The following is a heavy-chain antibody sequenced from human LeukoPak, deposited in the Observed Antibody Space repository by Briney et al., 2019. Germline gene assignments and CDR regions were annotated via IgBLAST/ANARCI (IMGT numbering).Heavy chain of an antibody. J-gene: IGHJ3*02. CDR3: VRDRRFPDDVFDI. CDR1: GFTLSSYG. V-gene: IGHV3-30*02. CDR2: IRYDGSNK. D-gene: IGHD2-21*01. Sequence: PGGSLRLSCAASGFTLSSYGMHWVRQAPGKGLEWVAFIRYDGSNKYYADSVKGRFTISRDNSKNTLYLQMNSLRAEDTALYYCVRDRRFPDDVFDIWGQGTMVTVSS.